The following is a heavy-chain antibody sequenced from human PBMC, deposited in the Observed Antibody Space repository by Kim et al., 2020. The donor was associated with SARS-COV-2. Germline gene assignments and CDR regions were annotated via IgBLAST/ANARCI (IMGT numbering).Heavy chain of an antibody. CDR2: IYHSGST. CDR1: GGSISSGGYY. CDR3: ASVNAQDDYGDYETGHFDY. Sequence: SETLSLTCTVSGGSISSGGYYWSWIRQHPGKGLEWIGYIYHSGSTYYNPSLKSRVTISVDTSKNQFSLKLSSVTAADTAVYYCASVNAQDDYGDYETGHFDYWGQGTLVTVSS. V-gene: IGHV4-31*03. J-gene: IGHJ4*02. D-gene: IGHD4-17*01.